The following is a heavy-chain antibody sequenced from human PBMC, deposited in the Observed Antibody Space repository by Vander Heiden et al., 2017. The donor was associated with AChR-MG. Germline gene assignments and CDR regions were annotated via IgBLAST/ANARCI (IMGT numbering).Heavy chain of an antibody. Sequence: EVQLLESGGGLVQPGGSLRLSCAASGFTFGSYAMNWVRQAPGRGLEWVSVISGSGGNTNYADSVKGRLTISRDNSKNTLYLQMNSLRADDTAIYYCAKGRSGGSFDAFDLWGQGTMVTVSS. V-gene: IGHV3-23*01. CDR3: AKGRSGGSFDAFDL. J-gene: IGHJ3*01. CDR2: ISGSGGNT. D-gene: IGHD2-15*01. CDR1: GFTFGSYA.